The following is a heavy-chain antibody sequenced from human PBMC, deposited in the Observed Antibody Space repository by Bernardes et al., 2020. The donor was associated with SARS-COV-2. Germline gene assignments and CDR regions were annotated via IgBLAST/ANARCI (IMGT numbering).Heavy chain of an antibody. D-gene: IGHD1-7*01. V-gene: IGHV3-21*01. CDR2: LTRSSRYQ. Sequence: GGSLRLSCAASEFTFRSSALSWVRQDPGPGLAWVSSLTRSSRYQYYADSVKGRFTISRDNAKNSLYLQMNSLRAEDTAVYFCARESDWNYVFDYWGQGTLVTVYS. CDR1: EFTFRSSA. J-gene: IGHJ4*02. CDR3: ARESDWNYVFDY.